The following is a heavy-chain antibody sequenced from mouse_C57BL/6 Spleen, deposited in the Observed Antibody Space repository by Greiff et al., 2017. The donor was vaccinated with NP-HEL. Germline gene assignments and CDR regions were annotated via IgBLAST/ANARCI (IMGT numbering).Heavy chain of an antibody. D-gene: IGHD1-1*01. CDR3: ERRKNYYGSSYDYAMDY. V-gene: IGHV1-39*01. CDR1: GYSFTDYN. CDR2: INPNYGTT. J-gene: IGHJ4*01. Sequence: EVQLQQSGPELVKPGASVKISCKASGYSFTDYNMNWVKQSNGKSLEWIGVINPNYGTTSYNQKFKGKATLTVDQSSSTAYMQLNSLTSEDSAVYYCERRKNYYGSSYDYAMDYWGQGTSVTVSS.